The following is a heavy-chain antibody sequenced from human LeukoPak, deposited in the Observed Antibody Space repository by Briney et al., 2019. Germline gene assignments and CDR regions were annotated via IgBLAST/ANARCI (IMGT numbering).Heavy chain of an antibody. J-gene: IGHJ4*02. CDR3: ATDIVVVPGAIGFDY. CDR1: GFIVSSNY. Sequence: SGGSLRLSCAASGFIVSSNYMNWVRQAPGKGLEWLSYISSSSTNILYAESVTGRFTISRDNAKNSLYLQMNSLRAEDTAVYYCATDIVVVPGAIGFDYWGQGTLVTVSS. D-gene: IGHD2-2*02. V-gene: IGHV3-48*01. CDR2: ISSSSTNI.